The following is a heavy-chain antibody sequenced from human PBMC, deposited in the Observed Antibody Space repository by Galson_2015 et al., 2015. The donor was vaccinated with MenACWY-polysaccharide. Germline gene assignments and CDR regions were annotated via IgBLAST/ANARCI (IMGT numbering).Heavy chain of an antibody. CDR1: GHTFTGYY. J-gene: IGHJ6*02. CDR2: INPKSGGA. V-gene: IGHV1-2*02. D-gene: IGHD5-24*01. CDR3: ARGYNWGSYYCMDV. Sequence: SVKVSCKASGHTFTGYYLHWVRQAPGQGLEWLGWINPKSGGAKYAQDFQGRVTMRRDTSNGRAYMDLSRLRSDDTAVYFCARGYNWGSYYCMDVWGQGTTVTVSS.